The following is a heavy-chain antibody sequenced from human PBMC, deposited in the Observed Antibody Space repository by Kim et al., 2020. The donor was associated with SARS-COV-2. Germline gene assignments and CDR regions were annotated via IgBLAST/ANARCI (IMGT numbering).Heavy chain of an antibody. Sequence: ADSVKCRITISRDNSKNTLYLQMNSLRAEDTAVYYCARTRGLYSSSWLDYWGQGTLGTVSS. V-gene: IGHV3-30*01. J-gene: IGHJ4*02. D-gene: IGHD6-13*01. CDR3: ARTRGLYSSSWLDY.